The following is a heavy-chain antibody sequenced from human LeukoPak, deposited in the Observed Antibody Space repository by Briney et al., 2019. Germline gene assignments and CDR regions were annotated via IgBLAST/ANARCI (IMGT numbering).Heavy chain of an antibody. Sequence: PSETLSLTCAVYGGSFSGYYWSWIRQPPGKGLEWIGEINHSGSTNYNPSLKSRVTISVDTSKNQFSLKLSSVTAADTAVYYCARPSSTAPYYFDYWGQGTLVTVSS. CDR1: GGSFSGYY. J-gene: IGHJ4*02. D-gene: IGHD4-17*01. CDR3: ARPSSTAPYYFDY. CDR2: INHSGST. V-gene: IGHV4-34*01.